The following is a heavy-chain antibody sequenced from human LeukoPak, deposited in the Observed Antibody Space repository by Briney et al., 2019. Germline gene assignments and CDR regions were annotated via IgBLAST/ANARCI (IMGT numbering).Heavy chain of an antibody. D-gene: IGHD2/OR15-2a*01. CDR1: GYTFTSYY. V-gene: IGHV1-2*02. J-gene: IGHJ5*02. CDR2: INPNSDVT. Sequence: ASVKVSCKASGYTFTSYYIHWVRQAPGQGLEWMGWINPNSDVTNYAQQFQGRVTMTRDTSISTAYMELSRLRSDDTAVYYCARDLSPGSSYNWFDPWGQGTLVTVSS. CDR3: ARDLSPGSSYNWFDP.